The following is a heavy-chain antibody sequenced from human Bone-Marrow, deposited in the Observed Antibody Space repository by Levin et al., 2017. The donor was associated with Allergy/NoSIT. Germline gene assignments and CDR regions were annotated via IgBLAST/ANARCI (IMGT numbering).Heavy chain of an antibody. CDR1: GFTFSTYG. J-gene: IGHJ3*02. D-gene: IGHD6-6*01. Sequence: GESLKISCAASGFTFSTYGMSWVRQAPGKGLEWVSAISGSGGSTYYADSVKGRFTISRDNSKNTLYLQMNSLRAEDTAVYYCARYSRSSGYGFDIWGQGTMVTVSS. CDR3: ARYSRSSGYGFDI. CDR2: ISGSGGST. V-gene: IGHV3-23*01.